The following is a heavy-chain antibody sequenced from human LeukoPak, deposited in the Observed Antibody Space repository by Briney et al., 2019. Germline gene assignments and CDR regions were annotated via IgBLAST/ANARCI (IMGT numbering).Heavy chain of an antibody. J-gene: IGHJ6*03. CDR3: AAGPYYDSSGYYYQTRYYYYMDV. CDR1: GFTFTGSA. Sequence: SVKVSCKASGFTFTGSAMQWVRQARGQRLEWIGWIVVGSGNTNYAQKFQERVTITRDMSTSTAYMELSSLRSEDTAVYYCAAGPYYDSSGYYYQTRYYYYMDVWGKGTTVTVSS. D-gene: IGHD3-22*01. CDR2: IVVGSGNT. V-gene: IGHV1-58*02.